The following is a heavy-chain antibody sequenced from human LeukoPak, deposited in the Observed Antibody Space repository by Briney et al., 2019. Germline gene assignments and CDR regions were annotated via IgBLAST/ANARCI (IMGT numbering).Heavy chain of an antibody. CDR3: ARGRGGLRYSSGFDY. V-gene: IGHV3-66*01. J-gene: IGHJ4*02. CDR1: GITVSDNY. CDR2: IYSGGST. Sequence: GGSLRLSCAASGITVSDNYMTWVRQAPGKGLEWVSLIYSGGSTYYADSVKGRFTISRDNSKNTVYLLMNRLRAEDTAVYYCARGRGGLRYSSGFDYWGQGTLVTVSS. D-gene: IGHD6-19*01.